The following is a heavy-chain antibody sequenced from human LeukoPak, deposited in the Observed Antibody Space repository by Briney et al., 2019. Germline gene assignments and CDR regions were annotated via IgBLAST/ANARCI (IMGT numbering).Heavy chain of an antibody. CDR3: ASRGSGWKYYYYYYMDV. V-gene: IGHV3-48*03. Sequence: GGSLRLSCAASGFTFSSYEMNWVRQAPGKGLEWVSYISSSGSTIYYADSVKGRFTISRDNAKNSLYLQMNSLRAEDTAVYYCASRGSGWKYYYYYYMDVWGKGTTVTISS. CDR2: ISSSGSTI. J-gene: IGHJ6*03. CDR1: GFTFSSYE. D-gene: IGHD6-19*01.